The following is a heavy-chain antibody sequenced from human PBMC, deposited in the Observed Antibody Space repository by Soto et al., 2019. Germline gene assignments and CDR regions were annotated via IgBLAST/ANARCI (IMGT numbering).Heavy chain of an antibody. D-gene: IGHD1-26*01. CDR1: GGSISSYY. Sequence: QVQLQESGPGLVKPSETLSLTCTVSGGSISSYYGSWIRQPTGKGLEWIGHIYYSGSTNYNPSLKGRVTISVDTSKNQLSLKLSSVTAAETAVYYCARGGGSPDYWGQGTLVTVSS. CDR3: ARGGGSPDY. CDR2: IYYSGST. V-gene: IGHV4-59*08. J-gene: IGHJ4*02.